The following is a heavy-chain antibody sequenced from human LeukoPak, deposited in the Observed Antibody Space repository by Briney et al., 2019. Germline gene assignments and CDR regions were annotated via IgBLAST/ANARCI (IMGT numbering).Heavy chain of an antibody. J-gene: IGHJ6*02. CDR3: ARRPYHYHGLDV. CDR1: GDSISIYY. V-gene: IGHV4-59*08. CDR2: FFYAGST. Sequence: SETLSLTCSVSGDSISIYYWNWIRQSPGKGLEWIGYFFYAGSTNYNPSLKSRVHMSVDTSKNQVSLTLRSVTAADTAVYYCARRPYHYHGLDVWGPGTTVIVSS.